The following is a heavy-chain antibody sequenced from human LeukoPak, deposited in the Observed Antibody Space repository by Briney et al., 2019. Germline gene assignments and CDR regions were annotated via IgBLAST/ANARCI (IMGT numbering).Heavy chain of an antibody. V-gene: IGHV1-69*04. CDR1: GGTFSSYA. D-gene: IGHD3-10*01. J-gene: IGHJ6*03. CDR3: ARDGGLLWFGELWHYMDV. Sequence: GASVKVSCKASGGTFSSYAISWVRQAPGQGLEWMGRIIPILGIANYAQKFQGRVTITADKSTSTAYMELSSLRSEDTAVYYCARDGGLLWFGELWHYMDVWGKGTTVTVSS. CDR2: IIPILGIA.